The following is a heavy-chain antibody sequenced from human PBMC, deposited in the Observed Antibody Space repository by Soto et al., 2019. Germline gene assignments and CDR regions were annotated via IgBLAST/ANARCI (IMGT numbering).Heavy chain of an antibody. Sequence: SLTCTGSGASINNTSYYWGWIRQSPGKGLEWIGNIYYSGKTYYSPSLKSRVSISVDASRNQFSLRLSSVTAADTAVYYCGRPWGIGLTPPGPWGQGVLVTVST. CDR1: GASINNTSYY. J-gene: IGHJ5*02. CDR3: GRPWGIGLTPPGP. V-gene: IGHV4-39*01. CDR2: IYYSGKT. D-gene: IGHD6-13*01.